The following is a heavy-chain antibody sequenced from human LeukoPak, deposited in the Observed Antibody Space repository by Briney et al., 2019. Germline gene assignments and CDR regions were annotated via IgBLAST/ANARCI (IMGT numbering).Heavy chain of an antibody. V-gene: IGHV3-21*01. CDR2: ISSSGSYI. CDR1: GFTFSSYS. Sequence: GGSLRLSCAASGFTFSSYSMNWVRQAPGKGLEWVSSISSSGSYIYYADSVKGRFTISRDNAKNSLYLQMNSLRAEDTAVYYCARGGERYCSSTSCLLPDYWGQGTLVTVSS. CDR3: ARGGERYCSSTSCLLPDY. D-gene: IGHD2-2*01. J-gene: IGHJ4*02.